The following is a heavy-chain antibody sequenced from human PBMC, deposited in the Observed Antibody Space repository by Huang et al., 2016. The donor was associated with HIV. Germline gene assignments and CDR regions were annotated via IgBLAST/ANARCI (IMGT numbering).Heavy chain of an antibody. CDR2: STASSSFM. V-gene: IGHV3-21*01. CDR3: VRENYGSGSTLHWFDP. Sequence: DVQLVESGGGLVKPGGSLRLSCAASGFSFDSFAMHWVRQAPGKGLEWVASSTASSSFMDYAVALTGRFTVSRDNAKNSLYLQMNSLRPEDTAVYYCVRENYGSGSTLHWFDPWGQGTLVTVSS. J-gene: IGHJ5*02. D-gene: IGHD3-10*01. CDR1: GFSFDSFA.